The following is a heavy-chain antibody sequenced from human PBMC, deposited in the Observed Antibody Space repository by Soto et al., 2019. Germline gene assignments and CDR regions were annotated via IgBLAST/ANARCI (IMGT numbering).Heavy chain of an antibody. Sequence: QVQLVQSGAEVKKPGSSVKVSCKASVGSFSREAINWVRQAPGQGPEWLGGILPIFGTADYAQKFQGRVSSTEDVSTTTAYTALSSLRSGDTAVYYCARGQEFSGNSDAFDVWGQGTMVTVSS. J-gene: IGHJ3*01. V-gene: IGHV1-69*12. CDR3: ARGQEFSGNSDAFDV. CDR1: VGSFSREA. CDR2: ILPIFGTA. D-gene: IGHD1-26*01.